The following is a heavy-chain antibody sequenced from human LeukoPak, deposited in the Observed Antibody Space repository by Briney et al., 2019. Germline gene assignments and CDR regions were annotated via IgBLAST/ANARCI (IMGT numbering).Heavy chain of an antibody. V-gene: IGHV4-61*03. J-gene: IGHJ5*02. D-gene: IGHD6-19*01. CDR2: MYFSGST. Sequence: KTSETLSLTCSVSGGSVSSGSFYWNWIRQPPGKGLEWIGYMYFSGSTEYNPSLKSRVTMSVDTSKNHLSLKLNSVTAADTAVYYCARNAAVATSRTWFDPWGQGTLVTVSS. CDR1: GGSVSSGSFY. CDR3: ARNAAVATSRTWFDP.